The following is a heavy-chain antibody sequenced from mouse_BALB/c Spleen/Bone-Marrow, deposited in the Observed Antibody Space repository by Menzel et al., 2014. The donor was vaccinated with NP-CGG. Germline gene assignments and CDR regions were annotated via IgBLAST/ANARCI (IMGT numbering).Heavy chain of an antibody. D-gene: IGHD2-1*01. J-gene: IGHJ4*01. Sequence: DLVKPGASVKLSCKASGYTFTSYWINWIKQRPGQGLEWIGRIAPGSGSTYYNEMFKGKATLTVYTSSSTAYIQLSSLSSEDSAVYFGARFPIYYGNYGAMDYWGQGTSVTVSS. CDR2: IAPGSGST. V-gene: IGHV1S41*01. CDR1: GYTFTSYW. CDR3: ARFPIYYGNYGAMDY.